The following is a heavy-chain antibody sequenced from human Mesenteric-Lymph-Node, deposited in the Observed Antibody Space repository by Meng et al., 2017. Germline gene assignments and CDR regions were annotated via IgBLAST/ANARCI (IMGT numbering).Heavy chain of an antibody. D-gene: IGHD2-15*01. Sequence: QVQFVQSGAEVKKPGASMKVSFKASGYTFISYTIHWLRQAPGQRLEWMGWINTGNGNTKYSHKFKDRVTITRDTSASAAYMELSSLRSEDTAVYYCVRGGRGCFDFWGQGTLVTVSS. J-gene: IGHJ4*02. V-gene: IGHV1-3*04. CDR2: INTGNGNT. CDR1: GYTFISYT. CDR3: VRGGRGCFDF.